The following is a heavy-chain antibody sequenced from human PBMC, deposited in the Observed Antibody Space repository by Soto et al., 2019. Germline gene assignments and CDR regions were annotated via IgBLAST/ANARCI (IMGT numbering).Heavy chain of an antibody. V-gene: IGHV3-21*01. CDR2: ISSSSSYI. J-gene: IGHJ6*03. Sequence: PGGSLRLSCAASGFTFSSYSMNWVRQAPGKGLEWVSSISSSSSYIYYADSVKGRFTISRDNAKNSLYLQMNSLRAEDTAVYYCARKRIFGVVIIPYYYYYMDVWGKGTKVTVSS. CDR3: ARKRIFGVVIIPYYYYYMDV. D-gene: IGHD3-3*01. CDR1: GFTFSSYS.